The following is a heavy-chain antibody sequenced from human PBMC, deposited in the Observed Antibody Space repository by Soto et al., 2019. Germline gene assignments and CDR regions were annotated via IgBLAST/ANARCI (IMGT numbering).Heavy chain of an antibody. J-gene: IGHJ6*02. V-gene: IGHV5-10-1*01. CDR3: ARWAAAGYYYYYGMDI. CDR2: IDPSDSYT. Sequence: GESLKISCKGSGYSFTSYWISWVRQMPGKGLEWMGRIDPSDSYTNYSPSFQGHVTISADKSISTAYLQWSSLKASDTAMYYCARWAAAGYYYYYGMDIWGQGTTVNVSS. CDR1: GYSFTSYW. D-gene: IGHD6-13*01.